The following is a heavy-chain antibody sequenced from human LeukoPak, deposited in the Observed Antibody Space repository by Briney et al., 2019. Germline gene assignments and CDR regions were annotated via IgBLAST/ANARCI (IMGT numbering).Heavy chain of an antibody. CDR1: GFAFSRYG. V-gene: IGHV3-30-3*01. CDR2: ISYDGSNK. CDR3: ARDPEAVAGTRGAYYYYGMDV. J-gene: IGHJ6*02. D-gene: IGHD6-19*01. Sequence: GGSLRLSCSASGFAFSRYGMHWVRQAPGKGLEWVAVISYDGSNKYYADSVKGRFTISRDNSKNTLYLQMNSLRAEDTAVYYCARDPEAVAGTRGAYYYYGMDVWGQGTTVTVSS.